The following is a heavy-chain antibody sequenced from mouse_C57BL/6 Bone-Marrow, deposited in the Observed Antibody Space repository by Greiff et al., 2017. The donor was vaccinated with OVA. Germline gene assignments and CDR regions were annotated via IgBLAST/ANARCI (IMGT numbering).Heavy chain of an antibody. V-gene: IGHV1-55*01. CDR1: GYTFTSYW. Sequence: QVQLQQPGAELVKPGASVKMSCQASGYTFTSYWITWVKQRPGQGLEWIGDIYPGSGSTNYNEKFKSKATLTVDTSSSTAYMQLSSLTSEDSAVYYCASREGYAMPDYWGQGTTLTVSS. CDR2: IYPGSGST. CDR3: ASREGYAMPDY. J-gene: IGHJ2*01. D-gene: IGHD3-1*01.